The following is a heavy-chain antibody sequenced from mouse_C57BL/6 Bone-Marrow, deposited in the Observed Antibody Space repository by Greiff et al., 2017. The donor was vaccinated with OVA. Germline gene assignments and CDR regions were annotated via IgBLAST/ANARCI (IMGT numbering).Heavy chain of an antibody. V-gene: IGHV1-39*01. CDR1: GYSFTDYN. CDR3: ARYANLLLRDFDY. Sequence: VQLKESGPELVKPGASVKISCKASGYSFTDYNMNWVKQSNGKSLEWIGVINPNYGTTSYNQKFKGKATFTADTSSNTAYMQLSSLTTEDSAIYYCARYANLLLRDFDYWGQGTTLTVSS. D-gene: IGHD1-1*01. J-gene: IGHJ2*01. CDR2: INPNYGTT.